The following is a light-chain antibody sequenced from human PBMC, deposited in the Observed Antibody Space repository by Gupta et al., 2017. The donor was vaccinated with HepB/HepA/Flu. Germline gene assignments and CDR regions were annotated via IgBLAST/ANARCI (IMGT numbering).Light chain of an antibody. V-gene: IGLV8-61*01. CDR1: SGSVSTTYY. J-gene: IGLJ3*02. CDR2: STD. Sequence: QTVVPPEPSFSASPGGTATLTCGLSSGSVSTTYYPSWYQQTPGQAPRTLIYSTDSRAAGVPGRFSGSSLGNTAALTITGAQADEGSDYYCVLDMGGGIWVFGGGTKLTVL. CDR3: VLDMGGGIWV.